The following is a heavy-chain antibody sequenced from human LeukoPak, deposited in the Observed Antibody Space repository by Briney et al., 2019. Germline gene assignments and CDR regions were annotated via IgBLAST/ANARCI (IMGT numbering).Heavy chain of an antibody. CDR2: IYSDGSRT. V-gene: IGHV3-74*01. D-gene: IGHD1-26*01. J-gene: IGHJ3*02. CDR3: ARSGRGRAFDI. CDR1: GFTLSSNW. Sequence: GGSLRLSCAGSGFTLSSNWIHWVRQGPGKGLVWVSRIYSDGSRTNYADSVKGRFTISGDNAKNTLYLQMNSLRAEDTAVYYCARSGRGRAFDIWGQGTMVTVSS.